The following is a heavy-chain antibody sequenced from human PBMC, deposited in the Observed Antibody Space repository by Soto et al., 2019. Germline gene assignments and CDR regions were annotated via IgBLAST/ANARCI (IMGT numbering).Heavy chain of an antibody. V-gene: IGHV4-38-2*02. CDR2: MYHSGTT. Sequence: SETLSLTCTVSNYSISSGYYWGWVRQSPGEGLEWIVSMYHSGTTYYNPSLKSRVTISIDTSKNQFSLKLTSVTSADTAVYFCARVAFGPIDYWGQGTLVTVSS. CDR1: NYSISSGYY. J-gene: IGHJ4*02. CDR3: ARVAFGPIDY. D-gene: IGHD3-16*01.